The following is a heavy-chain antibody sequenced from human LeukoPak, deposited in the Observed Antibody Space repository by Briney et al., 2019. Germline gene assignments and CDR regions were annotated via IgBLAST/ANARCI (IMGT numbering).Heavy chain of an antibody. CDR3: AKDLSYTSGSSDY. CDR2: ITSDGDNT. D-gene: IGHD6-19*01. J-gene: IGHJ4*02. V-gene: IGHV3-23*01. Sequence: GGSLLLSCAASGFTFIAFAMTWVRQAPGKGLEGVSTITSDGDNTYSADSVKGRITFSRDNSKNTLSLQLRSLRAEDTAVYYCAKDLSYTSGSSDYWGQGTLVTVSS. CDR1: GFTFIAFA.